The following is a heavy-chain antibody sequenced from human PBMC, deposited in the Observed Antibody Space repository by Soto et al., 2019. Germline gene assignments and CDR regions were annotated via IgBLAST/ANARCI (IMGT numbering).Heavy chain of an antibody. Sequence: PGGSLRLSCAASGFTFSSYSMNWVRQAPGKGLEWVSYISSSSSTIYYADSVKGRFTISRDNAKNSLYLQMNSLRAEDTAVYYCARALHVDTAMSPTDAFDIWGQGTMVTVSS. CDR2: ISSSSSTI. CDR3: ARALHVDTAMSPTDAFDI. CDR1: GFTFSSYS. J-gene: IGHJ3*02. V-gene: IGHV3-48*01. D-gene: IGHD5-18*01.